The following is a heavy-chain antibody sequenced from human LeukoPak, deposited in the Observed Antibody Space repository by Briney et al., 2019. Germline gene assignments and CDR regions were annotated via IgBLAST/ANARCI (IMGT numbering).Heavy chain of an antibody. CDR2: IKWNGDST. Sequence: GGSRRLSCAASGSTFDDYDMSWVRQVAGKRLEWVSGIKWNGDSTGYGDSVKGRFTISRDNAKNSLYLQMNSLRAEDTAFNYRARLSRGQPRTEAEYFQQWGQGPLVTVSS. D-gene: IGHD1-14*01. CDR1: GSTFDDYD. CDR3: ARLSRGQPRTEAEYFQQ. V-gene: IGHV3-20*04. J-gene: IGHJ1*01.